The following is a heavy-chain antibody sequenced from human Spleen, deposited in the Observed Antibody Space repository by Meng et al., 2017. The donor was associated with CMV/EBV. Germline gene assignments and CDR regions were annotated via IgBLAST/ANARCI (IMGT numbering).Heavy chain of an antibody. CDR2: IYGDDSDT. D-gene: IGHD5-18*01. V-gene: IGHV5-51*01. CDR1: GYTFSNYW. Sequence: KVSCKGSGYTFSNYWIGWVRQMPGKGLEWMGIIYGDDSDTRYSPSFRGQVTFSADKSITTAYLQWRSLKASDTATYYCARRSSGYSYGYWGIDYWGQGTLVTVSS. J-gene: IGHJ4*02. CDR3: ARRSSGYSYGYWGIDY.